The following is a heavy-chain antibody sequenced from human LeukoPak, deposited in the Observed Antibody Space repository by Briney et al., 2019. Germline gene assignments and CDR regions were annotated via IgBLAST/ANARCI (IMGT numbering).Heavy chain of an antibody. CDR1: GYTFTGYY. D-gene: IGHD7-27*01. Sequence: ASVKVSCKASGYTFTGYYMHWVRRAPGQGLEWMGWISAYNGNTNYAQKLQGRVTMTTDTSTSTAYMELRSLRSDDTAVYYCARVRNWGSYYYYYMDVWGKGTTVTVSS. CDR3: ARVRNWGSYYYYYMDV. J-gene: IGHJ6*03. CDR2: ISAYNGNT. V-gene: IGHV1-18*04.